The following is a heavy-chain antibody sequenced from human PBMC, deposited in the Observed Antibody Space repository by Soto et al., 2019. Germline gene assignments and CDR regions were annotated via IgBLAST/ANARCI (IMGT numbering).Heavy chain of an antibody. V-gene: IGHV1-18*04. J-gene: IGHJ6*02. D-gene: IGHD3-3*01. Sequence: QVQLVQSGAEVKKPGASVKVSCKASGYTFTSYGISWVRQAPGQGLEWMGWISAYNGNTNYAQKLQGRVTMTTDTSTSTAYMELRGLRSDATAVYYGARVPRRITIFGVVIPGGRDYYYGMDVWGQGTTVTVSS. CDR1: GYTFTSYG. CDR2: ISAYNGNT. CDR3: ARVPRRITIFGVVIPGGRDYYYGMDV.